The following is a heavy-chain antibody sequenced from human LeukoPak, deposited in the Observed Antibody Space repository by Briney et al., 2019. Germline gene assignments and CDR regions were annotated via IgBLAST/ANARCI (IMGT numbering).Heavy chain of an antibody. CDR1: GFTFNTYA. Sequence: GGSLRLSCAASGFTFNTYAMTWVRQTPGKGLEWVSALSRSGDSTYYADSVKGRFTISRDNAKNSLYLQMNSLRAEDTAVYYCARAERTTYYDFWSGYGPSLDFDYWGQGTLVTVSS. J-gene: IGHJ4*02. CDR2: LSRSGDST. V-gene: IGHV3-23*01. CDR3: ARAERTTYYDFWSGYGPSLDFDY. D-gene: IGHD3-3*01.